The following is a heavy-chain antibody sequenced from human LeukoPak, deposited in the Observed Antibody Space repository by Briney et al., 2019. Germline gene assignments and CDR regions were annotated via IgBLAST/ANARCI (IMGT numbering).Heavy chain of an antibody. V-gene: IGHV3-23*01. J-gene: IGHJ4*02. CDR2: ISGSGGST. Sequence: GGSLRLSCAASGFTFSSYAMSWVRQAPGKGLEWVSAISGSGGSTYYADSVKGRFTISRDNSKNTLYLQMNSLRAEDTAVYYCAKDYGMATEQPTFDYWGQGTLVTVSS. CDR1: GFTFSSYA. D-gene: IGHD5-24*01. CDR3: AKDYGMATEQPTFDY.